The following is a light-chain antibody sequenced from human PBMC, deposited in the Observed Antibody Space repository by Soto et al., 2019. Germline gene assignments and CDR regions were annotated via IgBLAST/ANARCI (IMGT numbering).Light chain of an antibody. CDR1: QTISSW. CDR3: QQYGSSSGWT. Sequence: DIQMTQSPSTLSGSVGDRVTITCRASQTISSWLAWYQQKPGKAPKLLIYKASTLKSGVPSRFSGSGSGTDFALTIGKLEPEDFAMYYCQQYGSSSGWTCGQGTKVDIK. J-gene: IGKJ1*01. CDR2: KAS. V-gene: IGKV1-5*03.